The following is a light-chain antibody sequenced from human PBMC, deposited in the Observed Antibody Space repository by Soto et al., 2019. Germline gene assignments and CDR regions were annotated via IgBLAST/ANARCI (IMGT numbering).Light chain of an antibody. J-gene: IGKJ3*01. CDR1: QSISSY. Sequence: DIQMTQSPSSLSASVGDRVSITCRASQSISSYLNWYQQRPGKAPNLLIYGASSLQSGVPSTSSGSGSGTEFTLTISSLQPEDFATYYCQQVNSYPRTFGPGTKVDI. CDR3: QQVNSYPRT. V-gene: IGKV1-39*01. CDR2: GAS.